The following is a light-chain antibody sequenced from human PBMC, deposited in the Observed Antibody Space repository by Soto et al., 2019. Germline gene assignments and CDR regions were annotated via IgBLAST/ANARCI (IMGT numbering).Light chain of an antibody. CDR1: NIGSKT. Sequence: SYELTPRPSVTVAPVQTARISCAGNNIGSKTVHWYQQKPGQAPVLVVFDDSDRPSAIPERISGSNSGNTATLTIRRVEAGDEADYYCQVWDSSSAHVVFGGGTKLTVL. J-gene: IGLJ2*01. CDR2: DDS. CDR3: QVWDSSSAHVV. V-gene: IGLV3-21*02.